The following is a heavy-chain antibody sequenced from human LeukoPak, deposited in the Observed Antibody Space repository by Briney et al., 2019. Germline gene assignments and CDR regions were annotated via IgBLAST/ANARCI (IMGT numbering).Heavy chain of an antibody. CDR3: ARGSGGGYNYQRYFDY. D-gene: IGHD5-24*01. CDR2: IYYSGST. CDR1: GGSISSYY. J-gene: IGHJ4*02. Sequence: SETLSLTCTVSGGSISSYYWSWIRQPPGKGLEWIGYIYYSGSTNYNPSLKSRVTISVDTSKNQFSLKLSSVTAADTAVYYCARGSGGGYNYQRYFDYWGQGTLVTVSS. V-gene: IGHV4-59*01.